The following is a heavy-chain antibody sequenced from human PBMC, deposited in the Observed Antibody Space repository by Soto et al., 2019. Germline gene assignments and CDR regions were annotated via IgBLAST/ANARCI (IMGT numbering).Heavy chain of an antibody. D-gene: IGHD3-22*01. Sequence: GGSLRLSCAAPGFTLSRHAMNWVRQAPGKGLEWVSAISGDGGSRYYADSVKGRFTVSRDNSKNTLYLQMNSLRAEDTAVYYCAKMGVNYYDIASGMDVWGQGTTVTVSS. CDR2: ISGDGGSR. J-gene: IGHJ6*02. CDR1: GFTLSRHA. CDR3: AKMGVNYYDIASGMDV. V-gene: IGHV3-23*01.